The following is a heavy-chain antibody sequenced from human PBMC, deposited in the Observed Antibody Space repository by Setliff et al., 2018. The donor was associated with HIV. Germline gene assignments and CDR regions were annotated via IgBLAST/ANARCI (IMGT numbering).Heavy chain of an antibody. J-gene: IGHJ4*02. CDR3: SNWNTTVDADS. CDR2: IFYSGSA. V-gene: IGHV4-39*01. D-gene: IGHD1-1*01. Sequence: SETLSLTCTVSGGSISSSSYYWGWIRQPPGKGREWIGSIFYSGSANYNPSLRSPVAISVDTSKNQFSLNLNSVTAADTAVYYCSNWNTTVDADSWGQGTLVTVSS. CDR1: GGSISSSSYY.